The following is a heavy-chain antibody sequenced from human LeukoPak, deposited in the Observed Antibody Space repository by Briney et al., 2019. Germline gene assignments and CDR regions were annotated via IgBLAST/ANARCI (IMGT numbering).Heavy chain of an antibody. V-gene: IGHV3-9*01. Sequence: GRPLRLSCAASGFTFDDYAMHWVRQAPGKGLEWVSGISWNSGSIGYVDSVKGRFTISRDNAKNSLYLQMNSLRAEDTAVYYCARAGLIWGQGTMVTVSS. D-gene: IGHD3-10*01. J-gene: IGHJ3*02. CDR1: GFTFDDYA. CDR3: ARAGLI. CDR2: ISWNSGSI.